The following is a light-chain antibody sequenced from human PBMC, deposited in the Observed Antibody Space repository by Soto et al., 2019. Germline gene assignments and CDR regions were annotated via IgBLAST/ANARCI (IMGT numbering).Light chain of an antibody. CDR2: KAS. J-gene: IGKJ4*01. V-gene: IGKV1-5*03. CDR1: QTISSW. Sequence: DIQMTQTPSTLSGSVGDRLTITCRASQTISSWLAWYQQKPWKAPKLXXYKASTLKSGVPSRFSGSACGTEFTLTISSLQPDDFANYYGQQYNHYSGLTFGGGTKVDIK. CDR3: QQYNHYSGLT.